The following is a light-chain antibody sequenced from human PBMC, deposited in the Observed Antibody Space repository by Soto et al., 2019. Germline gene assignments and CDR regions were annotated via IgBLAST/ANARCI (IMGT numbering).Light chain of an antibody. V-gene: IGKV1-33*01. J-gene: IGKJ2*01. Sequence: DIQMTQSPSSLSASVGDRVTITCQASQDISNYLNWYQQKPGKAPKLLIYAASNLETGVPSRFSGSGSGTDFTITISSLQPEDIATYYCQQYDNPYTFGQGTKLEIK. CDR3: QQYDNPYT. CDR2: AAS. CDR1: QDISNY.